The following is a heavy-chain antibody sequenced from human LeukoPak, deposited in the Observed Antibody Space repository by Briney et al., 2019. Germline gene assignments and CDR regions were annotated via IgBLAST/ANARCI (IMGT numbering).Heavy chain of an antibody. CDR3: ARDSSTGKFDP. D-gene: IGHD1-1*01. CDR2: IYHSRST. CDR1: GGSISSGGYS. Sequence: SETLSLTCAVSGGSISSGGYSWSWIRQPPGKGLEWIGYIYHSRSTYYNPSLKSRVTISVDRSKNQFSLKLSSVTAADTAVYYCARDSSTGKFDPWGQGTLVTVSS. J-gene: IGHJ5*02. V-gene: IGHV4-30-2*01.